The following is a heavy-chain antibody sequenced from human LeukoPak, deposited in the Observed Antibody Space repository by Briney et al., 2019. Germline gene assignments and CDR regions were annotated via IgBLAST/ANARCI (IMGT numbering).Heavy chain of an antibody. J-gene: IGHJ5*02. Sequence: QAGGSLRLSCAASGFTFSNYDMSWVRQAPGKGLEWVSSISDSGGSTYYADSVKGRFTISRDNSKNTLYLQMTNLRAADTAVYYCAKDLSRALVADWFDPWDQGSLVTVSS. CDR1: GFTFSNYD. D-gene: IGHD3-9*01. CDR3: AKDLSRALVADWFDP. V-gene: IGHV3-23*01. CDR2: ISDSGGST.